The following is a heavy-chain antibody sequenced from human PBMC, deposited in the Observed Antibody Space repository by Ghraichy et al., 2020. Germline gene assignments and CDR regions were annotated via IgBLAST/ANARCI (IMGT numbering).Heavy chain of an antibody. CDR3: ARCEDY. J-gene: IGHJ4*02. V-gene: IGHV3-7*03. CDR2: ISEDGSGK. CDR1: GFRFSSYW. Sequence: GESLNISCAASGFRFSSYWMSWVRQAPGKGLEWVASISEDGSGKQYMDSVKGRFTISRDNAKNSLFLQMNSLRVEDTVVYYCARCEDYWGQGTLVTVS.